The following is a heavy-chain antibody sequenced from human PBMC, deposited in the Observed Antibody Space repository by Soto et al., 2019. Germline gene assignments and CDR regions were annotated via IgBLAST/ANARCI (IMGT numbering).Heavy chain of an antibody. J-gene: IGHJ6*02. CDR2: IYSGGKI. CDR1: GFTVRAKY. D-gene: IGHD3-3*01. CDR3: GRESGLIRENYGMVV. V-gene: IGHV3-53*01. Sequence: GESLKISCAASGFTVRAKYMTWVRQAPGSGLEWVSDIYSGGKIYYPDFVNGRVTITRDSSKNKMFLQMNKLGVKATAVYDCGRESGLIRENYGMVVWGQGTMVTVSS.